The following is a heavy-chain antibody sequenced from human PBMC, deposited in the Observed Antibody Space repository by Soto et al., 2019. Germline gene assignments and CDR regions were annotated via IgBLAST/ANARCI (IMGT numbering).Heavy chain of an antibody. J-gene: IGHJ3*02. D-gene: IGHD3-10*01. CDR1: GFTFSSYG. CDR3: ARGRGAHDAFDI. Sequence: QVQLVESGGGVVQPGRSLRLSCAASGFTFSSYGMHWVRQAPGKGLEWVAVIWYDGSNKYYADSVKGRFTISRDNSKNPLDLQMNSLRAGDTAVYYCARGRGAHDAFDIWGQGTMVTVSS. V-gene: IGHV3-33*01. CDR2: IWYDGSNK.